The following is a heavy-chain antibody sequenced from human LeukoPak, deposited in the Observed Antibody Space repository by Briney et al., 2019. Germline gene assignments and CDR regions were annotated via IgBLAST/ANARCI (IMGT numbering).Heavy chain of an antibody. CDR2: IYYSGSA. CDR3: ARRPGAVADGPTHAFDI. J-gene: IGHJ3*02. V-gene: IGHV4-39*01. CDR1: GDSVSRSSYF. Sequence: SETLSLTCTVSGDSVSRSSYFWGWIRQPPGMGPEWIGSIYYSGSAFYNPSLKSRVTISLDKSKNQFSLKLSSVTATDTAVYHCARRPGAVADGPTHAFDIWGQGTMVTVSS. D-gene: IGHD6-19*01.